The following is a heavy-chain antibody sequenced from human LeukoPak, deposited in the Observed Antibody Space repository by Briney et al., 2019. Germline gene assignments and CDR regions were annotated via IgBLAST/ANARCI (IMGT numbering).Heavy chain of an antibody. CDR1: RGSIRGYY. CDR2: IDDSGTT. Sequence: SGTLCLTCTVSRGSIRGYYWNWIRQPPGKGLEWIGFIDDSGTTNYNPSLKSRVTMTIDTPKNQFSLKMTSVTAADTAVYFCASLGLLKILGYDFWGQGALVTVSS. J-gene: IGHJ4*02. CDR3: ASLGLLKILGYDF. D-gene: IGHD2/OR15-2a*01. V-gene: IGHV4-4*09.